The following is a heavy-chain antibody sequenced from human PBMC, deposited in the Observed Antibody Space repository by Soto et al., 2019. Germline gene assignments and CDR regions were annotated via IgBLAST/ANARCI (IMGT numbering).Heavy chain of an antibody. Sequence: EVQLVESGGGLVQPGGSLRLSCAASGFTFSSYWMSWVRQAPGKGLEWVANIKQDGSEKYYVDSVKGRFTISRDNAKNSLYLQMNSLRAEDTAVYYCARFYYDSSGYLPSPYYYYYGMDFWGQGTTVTVSS. D-gene: IGHD3-22*01. J-gene: IGHJ6*02. CDR1: GFTFSSYW. CDR3: ARFYYDSSGYLPSPYYYYYGMDF. CDR2: IKQDGSEK. V-gene: IGHV3-7*04.